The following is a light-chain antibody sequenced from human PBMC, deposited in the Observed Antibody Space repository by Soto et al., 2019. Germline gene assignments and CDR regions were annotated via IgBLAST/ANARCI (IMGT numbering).Light chain of an antibody. CDR3: QQFGGSPKLT. J-gene: IGKJ4*01. V-gene: IGKV3-20*01. CDR2: GES. Sequence: IVLTQSPGTLSLSPGQTATLSCRASQTVSSSYLAWYQQRPGQPPRLLIYGESNRATGIPDRFSGSGSGTDFTLTISRLEPEDFAVYYCQQFGGSPKLTFGGGTKVEIK. CDR1: QTVSSSY.